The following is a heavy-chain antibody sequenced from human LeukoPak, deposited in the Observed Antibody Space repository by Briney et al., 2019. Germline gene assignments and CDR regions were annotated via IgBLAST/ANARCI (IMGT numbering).Heavy chain of an antibody. V-gene: IGHV4-39*01. D-gene: IGHD1-26*01. J-gene: IGHJ4*02. CDR3: ARHSGTYYADFDY. CDR1: GGSISSSSYY. Sequence: PSETLSLTCTVSGGSISSSSYYWGWIRQPPGKGLEWIGNTYYSGSTYYNPSLKSRITMSVDTSKNQFSLKLSSVTAADTAVYYCARHSGTYYADFDYWGQGTLVTVSS. CDR2: TYYSGST.